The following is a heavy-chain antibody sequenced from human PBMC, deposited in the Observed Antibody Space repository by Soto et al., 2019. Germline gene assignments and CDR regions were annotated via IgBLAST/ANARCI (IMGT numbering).Heavy chain of an antibody. J-gene: IGHJ4*02. CDR2: IWYDGSNK. CDR1: GFTFSSYG. V-gene: IGHV3-33*01. CDR3: ASLGYCSGGSCPTRGAFDY. D-gene: IGHD2-15*01. Sequence: GGSLRLSCAASGFTFSSYGMHWVRQAPGKGLEWVAVIWYDGSNKYYADSVKGRFTISRDNSKNTLYLQMNSLRAEDTAVYYCASLGYCSGGSCPTRGAFDYWGQGTLVTVSS.